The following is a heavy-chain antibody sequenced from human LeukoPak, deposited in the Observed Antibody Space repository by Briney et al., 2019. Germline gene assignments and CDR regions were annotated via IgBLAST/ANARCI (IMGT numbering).Heavy chain of an antibody. J-gene: IGHJ4*02. CDR3: ARVAEYRSGWYGPFDY. D-gene: IGHD6-19*01. V-gene: IGHV7-4-1*02. CDR2: INTNTGNP. CDR1: GYSFTSYA. Sequence: ASVKVSCKASGYSFTSYAMNWVRQAPGQGLEWMGWINTNTGNPTYAQGFTGRCVFSFDTSVSTAYLQISSIRAEDTAVYCCARVAEYRSGWYGPFDYWGQGTLVTVSS.